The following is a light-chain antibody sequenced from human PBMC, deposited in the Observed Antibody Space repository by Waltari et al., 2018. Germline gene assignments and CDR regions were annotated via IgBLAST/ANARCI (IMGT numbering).Light chain of an antibody. CDR3: CSYAGSSTYV. J-gene: IGLJ1*01. CDR1: SSDVGSNNL. CDR2: EGS. V-gene: IGLV2-23*01. Sequence: QSALTQPASVSGSPGQSITISCTGTSSDVGSNNLVSWYQQHPGKAPKLIIYEGSKRPSGVSNRFSGPKSGNTASLTISGLQAEDEADYYCCSYAGSSTYVFGTGTKVTVL.